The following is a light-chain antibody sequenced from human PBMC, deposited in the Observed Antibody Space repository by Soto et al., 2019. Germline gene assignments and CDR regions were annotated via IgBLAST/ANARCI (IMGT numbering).Light chain of an antibody. CDR1: SSDIGTNT. CDR2: SSN. V-gene: IGLV1-44*01. Sequence: QSVLTQPPSASGTPGQRVTISCSGSSSDIGTNTVNWYQQLPGTASKLLIYSSNQLPSGVPDRFSGSKSGTSASLAISGLQSEDDADYYCTACDDSLNVLVFVGGPKLIV. CDR3: TACDDSLNVLV. J-gene: IGLJ2*01.